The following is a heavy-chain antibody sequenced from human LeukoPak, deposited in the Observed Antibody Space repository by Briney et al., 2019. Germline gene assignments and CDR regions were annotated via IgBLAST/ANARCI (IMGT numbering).Heavy chain of an antibody. CDR1: GFTFSSYS. J-gene: IGHJ4*02. CDR3: ARASWFGELLPDY. D-gene: IGHD3-10*01. V-gene: IGHV3-21*01. CDR2: ISSSSSYI. Sequence: GGSLRLSCAASGFTFSSYSMNWVRQAPGKGLEWVSSISSSSSYIYYADSVKGRFTISRDNAMNSLYLQMNSLRAEDTAVYYCARASWFGELLPDYWGQGTLVTVSS.